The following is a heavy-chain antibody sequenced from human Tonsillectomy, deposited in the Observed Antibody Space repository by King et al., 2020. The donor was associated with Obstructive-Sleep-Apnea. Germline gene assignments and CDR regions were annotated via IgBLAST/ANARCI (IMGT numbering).Heavy chain of an antibody. Sequence: QLQESGPGLVKPSQTPSLTCAVSGVSIGSGPYSWSWIRQPPGKGLEWIGYVFHSVSTPSNPSLKIRVTLSVDTSKNQFSLKLTSVTAADTAVYYCARDQSTSGIFDYWGQGTLVTVSP. V-gene: IGHV4-30-4*07. CDR1: GVSIGSGPYS. CDR3: ARDQSTSGIFDY. D-gene: IGHD1-1*01. CDR2: VFHSVST. J-gene: IGHJ4*02.